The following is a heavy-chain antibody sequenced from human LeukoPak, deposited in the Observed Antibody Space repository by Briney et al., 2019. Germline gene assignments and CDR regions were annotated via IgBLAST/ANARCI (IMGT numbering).Heavy chain of an antibody. CDR3: AREDPHSSSWYSPGWYLGL. CDR2: INPNSGGT. V-gene: IGHV1-2*02. J-gene: IGHJ2*01. D-gene: IGHD6-13*01. Sequence: ASVKVSCKASGYTFTGYYMHWVRQAPGQGLEWMGWINPNSGGTNYAQKFQGRVTMTRDTSISTAYMELSRLRSDDTAVYYCAREDPHSSSWYSPGWYLGLWGRGTLVTVSS. CDR1: GYTFTGYY.